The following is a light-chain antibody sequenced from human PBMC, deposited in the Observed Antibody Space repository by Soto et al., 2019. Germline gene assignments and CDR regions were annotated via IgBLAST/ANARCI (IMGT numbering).Light chain of an antibody. V-gene: IGKV3-11*01. CDR3: QQRSNWPPGFT. J-gene: IGKJ3*01. Sequence: EIMLTQSPATLSLSPGERATLSCRASQSVSTYLAWYQQKPGQAPRLLIYDASNRATGIPARFSGSGSGTDFPLTLSSLEPEDFAVYYCQQRSNWPPGFTFGPGTKVDIK. CDR2: DAS. CDR1: QSVSTY.